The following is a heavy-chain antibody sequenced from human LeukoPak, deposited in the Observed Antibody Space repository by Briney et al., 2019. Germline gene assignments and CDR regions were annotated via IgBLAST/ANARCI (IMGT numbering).Heavy chain of an antibody. J-gene: IGHJ4*02. Sequence: ASVTVSCKASGYTFTGYYMHWVRQAPGQGLEWMGWINPNSGGTNYAQKFQGRVTMTRDTSISTAYMELSRLRSDDTAVYYCARVPMPYYDTLTGAGGEFDYWGQGTLVTVSS. D-gene: IGHD3-9*01. V-gene: IGHV1-2*02. CDR3: ARVPMPYYDTLTGAGGEFDY. CDR1: GYTFTGYY. CDR2: INPNSGGT.